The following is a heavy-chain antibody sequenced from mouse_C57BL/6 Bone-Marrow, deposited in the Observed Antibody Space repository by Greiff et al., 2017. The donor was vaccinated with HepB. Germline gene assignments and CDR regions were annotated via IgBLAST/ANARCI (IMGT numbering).Heavy chain of an antibody. D-gene: IGHD4-1*01. J-gene: IGHJ2*01. CDR3: ASLTGRNYYFDY. Sequence: QVQLKQPGAELVKPGASVKMSCKASGYTFTSYWITWVKQRPGQGLEWIGDIYPGSGSTNYNEKFKSKATLTVDTSSSTAYMQLSSLTSEDSAVYYCASLTGRNYYFDYWGQGTTLTVSS. CDR1: GYTFTSYW. CDR2: IYPGSGST. V-gene: IGHV1-55*01.